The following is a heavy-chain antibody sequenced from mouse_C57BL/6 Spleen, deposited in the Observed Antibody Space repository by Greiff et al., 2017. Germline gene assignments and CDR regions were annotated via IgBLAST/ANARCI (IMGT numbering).Heavy chain of an antibody. CDR2: IDPSDSYT. D-gene: IGHD2-1*01. J-gene: IGHJ2*01. CDR3: ARGDGNYFDY. Sequence: QVQLQQPGAELVKPGASVKLSCKASGYTFTSYWMQWVKQRPGQGLEWIGEIDPSDSYTNYNQKFKGKATLTVDTSSSTAYMQLCSLTSEDSAVYYCARGDGNYFDYWGQGTTLTVSS. V-gene: IGHV1-50*01. CDR1: GYTFTSYW.